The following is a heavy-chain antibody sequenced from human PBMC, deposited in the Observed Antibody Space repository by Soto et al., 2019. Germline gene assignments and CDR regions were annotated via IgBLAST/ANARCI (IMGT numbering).Heavy chain of an antibody. Sequence: PGGSLRLSCAASGFTFSSYSMNWVRQAPGKGLEWVSSISSSSSYTYYADSVKGRFTISRDNAKNSLYLQMNSLRAEDTAVYYCARDLVPRIAAVSVWGQGTLVTVSS. V-gene: IGHV3-21*01. CDR2: ISSSSSYT. J-gene: IGHJ4*02. CDR1: GFTFSSYS. D-gene: IGHD6-13*01. CDR3: ARDLVPRIAAVSV.